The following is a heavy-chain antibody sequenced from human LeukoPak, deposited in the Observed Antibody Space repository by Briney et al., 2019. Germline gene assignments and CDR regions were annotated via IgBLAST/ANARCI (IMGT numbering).Heavy chain of an antibody. J-gene: IGHJ6*03. CDR1: GGSFSGYY. D-gene: IGHD6-19*01. V-gene: IGHV4-34*01. CDR2: ISHGGIT. Sequence: PSETLSLTCVVYGGSFSGYYWSCIRQAPGKGLEWIGEISHGGITKYNPSLTSRVTISVDSSKKQLSLNLTSATAADTAVYYCARGIAVAVDYYYYYMDVWGQGTLVTVSS. CDR3: ARGIAVAVDYYYYYMDV.